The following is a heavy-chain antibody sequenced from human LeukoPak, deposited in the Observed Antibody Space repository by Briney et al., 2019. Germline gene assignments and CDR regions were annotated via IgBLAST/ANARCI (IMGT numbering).Heavy chain of an antibody. CDR1: GFTFSSYV. V-gene: IGHV3-64*01. J-gene: IGHJ4*02. CDR3: ARGGQSKYDSSGYLNYFDY. D-gene: IGHD3-22*01. Sequence: GGSLRLSCAASGFTFSSYVMYWVRQAPGKGLEYVSSISSSGGSTYYANSVKGRFTTSRDNSKNTLYLQMGSLRAEDMAVYYCARGGQSKYDSSGYLNYFDYWGQGTLVTVSS. CDR2: ISSSGGST.